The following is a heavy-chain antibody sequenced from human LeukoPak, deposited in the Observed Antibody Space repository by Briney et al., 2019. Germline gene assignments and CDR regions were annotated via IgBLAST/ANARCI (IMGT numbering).Heavy chain of an antibody. CDR2: ISGSGGST. D-gene: IGHD6-13*01. J-gene: IGHJ4*02. Sequence: GGSLRLSCAASGFTFSSYAMSWVRQAPGKGLEWVSAISGSGGSTYYADSVKGRFTISRDNSKNTLYLQMNSLRAEDTAVYYCARGTPGAASLARTQDYWGQGTLVTVSS. CDR1: GFTFSSYA. V-gene: IGHV3-23*01. CDR3: ARGTPGAASLARTQDY.